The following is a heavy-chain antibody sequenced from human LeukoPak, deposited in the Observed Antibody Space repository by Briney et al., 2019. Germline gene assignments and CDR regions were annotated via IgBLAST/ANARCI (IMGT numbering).Heavy chain of an antibody. Sequence: PGGSLRLSCAASGFTFSKYAMSWVRQAPGKGLEWVSAISGSDGNTFYADSVKGRFTTSRDNSKNTLSLQMNSLRAEDTALYYCAKDSSVPYGITDWGQGTLVTVSS. J-gene: IGHJ4*02. V-gene: IGHV3-23*01. CDR2: ISGSDGNT. D-gene: IGHD4-17*01. CDR3: AKDSSVPYGITD. CDR1: GFTFSKYA.